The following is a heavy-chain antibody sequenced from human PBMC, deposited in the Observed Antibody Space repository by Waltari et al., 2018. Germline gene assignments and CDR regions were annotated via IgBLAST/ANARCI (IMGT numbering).Heavy chain of an antibody. D-gene: IGHD3-3*01. V-gene: IGHV4-34*01. CDR2: INHSGST. J-gene: IGHJ5*02. Sequence: QVQLQQWGAGLLKPSETLSLTCAVYGGSFSGYYWSWIRQPPGKGLEWIGEINHSGSTNYNPSLKSRVTISVDTSKNQFSLKLSSVTAADTAVYYCARGRRKKYYDFWSGYSRWFDPWGQGTLVTVSS. CDR1: GGSFSGYY. CDR3: ARGRRKKYYDFWSGYSRWFDP.